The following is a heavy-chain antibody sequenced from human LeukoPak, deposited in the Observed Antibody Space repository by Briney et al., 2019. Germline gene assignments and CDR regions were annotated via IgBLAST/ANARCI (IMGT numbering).Heavy chain of an antibody. V-gene: IGHV4-34*01. Sequence: SETLSLTCAVYGGSFSGYYWSWIRQPPGEGLEWSGEINHSGSTNYNPSLKSRVTIAVDTSKNQFSLKLSSVTAADTAVYYCAILNYGDSDRYFDYWGQGTLVTVSS. CDR1: GGSFSGYY. J-gene: IGHJ4*02. CDR3: AILNYGDSDRYFDY. D-gene: IGHD4-17*01. CDR2: INHSGST.